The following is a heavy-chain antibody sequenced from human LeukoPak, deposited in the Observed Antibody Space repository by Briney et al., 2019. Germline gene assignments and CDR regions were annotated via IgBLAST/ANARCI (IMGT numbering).Heavy chain of an antibody. V-gene: IGHV4-59*11. J-gene: IGHJ4*02. D-gene: IGHD3-22*01. CDR3: ARYYFDSSGSLDY. CDR2: FYYSGST. Sequence: SETLSLTCTVSGGSIGNLYWSWIRQPPGKGLEWMGYFYYSGSTNYNPSLTSRVTISLDTSKNQFSLKLSSVTAADTAVYYCARYYFDSSGSLDYWGQGTLVTVSS. CDR1: GGSIGNLY.